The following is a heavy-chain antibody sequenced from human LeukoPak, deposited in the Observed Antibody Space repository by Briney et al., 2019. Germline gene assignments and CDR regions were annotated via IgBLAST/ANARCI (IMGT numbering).Heavy chain of an antibody. CDR2: IYSDGST. J-gene: IGHJ4*02. Sequence: GGSLRLSCEASGFSISSHNMNWVRQAPGKGLEWVAVIYSDGSTDFADSVKGRFTISRDNSKNTLYLQMNSLRAADTAVYYCARDKGTSYLSSFDYWGQGTLVTVSS. CDR3: ARDKGTSYLSSFDY. V-gene: IGHV3-53*05. D-gene: IGHD6-6*01. CDR1: GFSISSHN.